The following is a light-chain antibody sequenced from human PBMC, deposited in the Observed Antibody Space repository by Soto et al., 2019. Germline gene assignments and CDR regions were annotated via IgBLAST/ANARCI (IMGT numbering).Light chain of an antibody. CDR3: QQYNNWPPGT. J-gene: IGKJ1*01. V-gene: IGKV3-15*01. CDR1: QSVSGN. CDR2: GAS. Sequence: EIVLTQSPGTLSLSPGERATLSCRASQSVSGNLAWYQQKPGQAPRLLIYGASTRATGIPARFSGSGSGTEFTLTISSLQSEDFAVYYCQQYNNWPPGTFGQGTKVEIK.